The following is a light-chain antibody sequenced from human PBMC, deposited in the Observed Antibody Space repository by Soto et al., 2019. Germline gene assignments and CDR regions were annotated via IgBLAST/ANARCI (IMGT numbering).Light chain of an antibody. V-gene: IGKV3-20*01. J-gene: IGKJ2*01. Sequence: EIVLTQSPGTLSLSPGERATLSCRASQSVSSSYLAWYQQKPGQAPRLLIYGASSRATGIPCRFSGSGSWTDFTLPTIRMEHEDFAVYYCQQYGSSLPYTFGQGTKLEIK. CDR1: QSVSSSY. CDR3: QQYGSSLPYT. CDR2: GAS.